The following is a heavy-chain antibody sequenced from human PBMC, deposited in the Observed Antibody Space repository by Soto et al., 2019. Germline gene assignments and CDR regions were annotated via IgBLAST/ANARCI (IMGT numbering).Heavy chain of an antibody. Sequence: SVKVSCKASGGIFSSFTISWVRQAPGQGLEWLGGIIPIFDTPTYAQNFQGRVTITADKSTNTVYMELSSLRPEDTAVYYCATHGATTMARGAMKHYYYVMDVWGQGTTVTVSS. CDR3: ATHGATTMARGAMKHYYYVMDV. J-gene: IGHJ6*02. D-gene: IGHD3-10*01. CDR2: IIPIFDTP. V-gene: IGHV1-69*06. CDR1: GGIFSSFT.